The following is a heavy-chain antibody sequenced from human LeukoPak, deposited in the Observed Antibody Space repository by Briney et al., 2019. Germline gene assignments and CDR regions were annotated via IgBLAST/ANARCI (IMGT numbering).Heavy chain of an antibody. CDR1: GGSISSYY. Sequence: SETLSLTCTVSGGSISSYYWSWIRQPPGKGLEWIGYIYYSGSTNYNPSLKSRVTISVDTSKNQFSLKLSSVTAADTAVYYCARGFIVATIGDAFDIWGQGTMVTVSS. CDR2: IYYSGST. J-gene: IGHJ3*02. D-gene: IGHD5-12*01. CDR3: ARGFIVATIGDAFDI. V-gene: IGHV4-59*01.